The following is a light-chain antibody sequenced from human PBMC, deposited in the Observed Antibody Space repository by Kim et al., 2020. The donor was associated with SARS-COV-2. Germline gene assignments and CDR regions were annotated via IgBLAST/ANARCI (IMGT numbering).Light chain of an antibody. CDR3: QAWDSSTVV. Sequence: SVSPGQTASITCSGDKLGNKYACWYQQKPCQSPEWVIHQDSKRPSGIPERFSGSNSGNTATLTISGTQAMDEADYYCQAWDSSTVVFGGGTQLTVL. V-gene: IGLV3-1*01. J-gene: IGLJ2*01. CDR1: KLGNKY. CDR2: QDS.